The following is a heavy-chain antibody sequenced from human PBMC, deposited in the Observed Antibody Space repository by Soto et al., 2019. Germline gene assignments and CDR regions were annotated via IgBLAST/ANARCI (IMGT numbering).Heavy chain of an antibody. Sequence: PGGSLRLSCAASGFPFGDFGMHWLRQAPGKGLEWVAVISHDGSDKFYADSVKARFAISRDNSKNTLYLQMNSLRAEDTAVYYCAREKVQMFYGMDVWGQGTTVTVSS. CDR1: GFPFGDFG. CDR2: ISHDGSDK. J-gene: IGHJ6*02. V-gene: IGHV3-30*03. CDR3: AREKVQMFYGMDV. D-gene: IGHD3-10*02.